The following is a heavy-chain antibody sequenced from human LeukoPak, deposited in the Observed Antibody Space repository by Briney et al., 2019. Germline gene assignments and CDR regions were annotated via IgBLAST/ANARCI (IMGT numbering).Heavy chain of an antibody. CDR2: IYPSDSNT. D-gene: IGHD3-16*01. J-gene: IGHJ4*02. Sequence: GESLKISCKGSGYSFTTYWIGWVRQMPGKGLEWMGIIYPSDSNTKYSPSLQGQVTISADKSISTAYLQWSSLKASDTAMFYCARTLGGDYFDYWGQGTLVTVSS. CDR1: GYSFTTYW. V-gene: IGHV5-51*01. CDR3: ARTLGGDYFDY.